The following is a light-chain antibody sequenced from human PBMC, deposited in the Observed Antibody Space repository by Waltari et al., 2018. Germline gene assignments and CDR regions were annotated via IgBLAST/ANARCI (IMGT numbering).Light chain of an antibody. CDR2: DVS. CDR1: SSDVGGYNY. V-gene: IGLV2-14*01. Sequence: QSALTQPASVSGSPGQSIPISCTGTSSDVGGYNYVSWYQQHPGKAPKLMIYDVSKRPSGVSNRFSGSKSGNTASLTISGLQAEDEADYYCSSYTSSSTFNYVFGTGTKVTVL. CDR3: SSYTSSSTFNYV. J-gene: IGLJ1*01.